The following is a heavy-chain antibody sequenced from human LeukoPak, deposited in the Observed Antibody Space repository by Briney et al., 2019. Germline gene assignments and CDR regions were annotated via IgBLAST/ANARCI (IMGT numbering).Heavy chain of an antibody. CDR2: ISYDGSNK. J-gene: IGHJ3*02. Sequence: PGGSLRLSCAASGFTFSSYGMHWVRQAPGKGLEWVAVISYDGSNKYYADSVKGRFTISRDNSKNTLYLQMNSLRAEDTAVYYCANALRRVRGSGFHDAFDIWGQGTMVTVTS. CDR3: ANALRRVRGSGFHDAFDI. CDR1: GFTFSSYG. D-gene: IGHD3-22*01. V-gene: IGHV3-30*18.